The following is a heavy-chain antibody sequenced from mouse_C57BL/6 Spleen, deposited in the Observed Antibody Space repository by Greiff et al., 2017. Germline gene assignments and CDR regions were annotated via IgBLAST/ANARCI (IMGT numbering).Heavy chain of an antibody. J-gene: IGHJ4*01. Sequence: VQLQQSGPGLVQPSQSLSITCTVSGFSLTSYGVHWVRQSPGKGLEWLGVIWSGGSTDYNAAFISSLSISKDNSNSQVFFKMNSLQADDTAIYYCARRRGSSPYYAMDYWGQGTSVTVSS. CDR2: IWSGGST. D-gene: IGHD1-1*01. CDR1: GFSLTSYG. V-gene: IGHV2-2*01. CDR3: ARRRGSSPYYAMDY.